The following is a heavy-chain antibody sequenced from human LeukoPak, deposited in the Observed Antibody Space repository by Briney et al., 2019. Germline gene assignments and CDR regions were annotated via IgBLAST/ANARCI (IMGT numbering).Heavy chain of an antibody. D-gene: IGHD6-13*01. CDR1: GFTFSSYA. V-gene: IGHV3-23*01. CDR2: ISGSGGST. Sequence: PEGPLRLSCAASGFTFSSYAMSWVRQAPGKGLEWVSAISGSGGSTYYADSVKGRFTISRDNSKNTLYLQMNSLRAEDTAVYYCAKARYSSSWYYFDYWGQGTLVTVSS. CDR3: AKARYSSSWYYFDY. J-gene: IGHJ4*02.